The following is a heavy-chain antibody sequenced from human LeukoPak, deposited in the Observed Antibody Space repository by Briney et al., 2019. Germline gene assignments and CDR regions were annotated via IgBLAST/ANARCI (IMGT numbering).Heavy chain of an antibody. Sequence: GGSLRISCKGSGYTFSSYWIGWVRQMPGKGLEWMGIIYPGDSDTRYSPSLQGQVTISVDTSIGTAYLQWSSLKASDTAIYYCARQNDFRLDYWGQGTLVTVSS. CDR3: ARQNDFRLDY. CDR2: IYPGDSDT. D-gene: IGHD3-3*01. V-gene: IGHV5-51*01. CDR1: GYTFSSYW. J-gene: IGHJ4*02.